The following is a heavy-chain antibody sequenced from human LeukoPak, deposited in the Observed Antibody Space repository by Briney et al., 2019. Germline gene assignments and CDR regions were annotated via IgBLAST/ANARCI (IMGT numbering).Heavy chain of an antibody. Sequence: KPGGSLRLSCAASGFTFSSYSMNWVRQAPGKGLEWVSSISSSSSYIYYADSVKGRFTISRDNAKNSLYLRMNSLRAEDTAVYYCARDLIRPDTYCSGGSCHIDYWGQGTLVTVSS. J-gene: IGHJ4*02. CDR2: ISSSSSYI. CDR1: GFTFSSYS. V-gene: IGHV3-21*01. CDR3: ARDLIRPDTYCSGGSCHIDY. D-gene: IGHD2-15*01.